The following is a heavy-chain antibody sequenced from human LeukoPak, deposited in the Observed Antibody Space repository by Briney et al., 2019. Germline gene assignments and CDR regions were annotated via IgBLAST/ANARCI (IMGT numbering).Heavy chain of an antibody. J-gene: IGHJ4*02. D-gene: IGHD3-10*01. V-gene: IGHV3-33*01. CDR3: ARTPAVYYGSGNYFDY. Sequence: PGRCLRLSCAASGFTFSSYGMPWVRQAPGKGLEWVTIIWSDGSNKYYAASVKGRFTIFRDNSKNTLYLQMNSLRAEDTAVYYCARTPAVYYGSGNYFDYWGQGTLVTVSS. CDR2: IWSDGSNK. CDR1: GFTFSSYG.